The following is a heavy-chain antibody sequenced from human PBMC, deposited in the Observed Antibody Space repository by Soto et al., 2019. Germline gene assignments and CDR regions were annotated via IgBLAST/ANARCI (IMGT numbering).Heavy chain of an antibody. Sequence: GASVKVSCKASGYTFTSYYMHWVRQAPGQGLEWMGIINPSGGSTSYAQKFQGRVTMTRDTSTSTVYMGLSSLRSEDTAVYYCARVAFYPTAYSSSWFDLDYWGQGTLVTVSS. CDR2: INPSGGST. V-gene: IGHV1-46*03. D-gene: IGHD6-13*01. CDR1: GYTFTSYY. J-gene: IGHJ4*02. CDR3: ARVAFYPTAYSSSWFDLDY.